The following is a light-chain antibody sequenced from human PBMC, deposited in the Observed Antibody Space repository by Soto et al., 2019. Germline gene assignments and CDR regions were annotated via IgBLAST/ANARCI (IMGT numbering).Light chain of an antibody. CDR2: EVS. CDR3: CSDAGSGVYV. CDR1: SSDVGRYNF. Sequence: QSVLTQPASVSGSPGQSITISCTGTSSDVGRYNFVSWYQQHPGKAPKVMIYEVSKRPSGVSNRFSDSKSGNTASLTISGLQAEDEADYYCCSDAGSGVYVFGTGIKVTVL. V-gene: IGLV2-23*02. J-gene: IGLJ1*01.